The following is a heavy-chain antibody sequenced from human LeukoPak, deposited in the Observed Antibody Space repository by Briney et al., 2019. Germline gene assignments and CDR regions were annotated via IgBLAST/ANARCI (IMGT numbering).Heavy chain of an antibody. D-gene: IGHD3-10*01. CDR2: INNSEGST. J-gene: IGHJ4*02. CDR3: ARWRGSGDYYDY. CDR1: GFSFSSYA. V-gene: IGHV3-64*01. Sequence: GGSLRLSCTVSGFSFSSYAMCWVRQAPGKGLEYVSAINNSEGSTYYANSMKSRFSISRDNSKNTLYPQMGSLRAEDMAVYYCARWRGSGDYYDYWGQGALVSVSS.